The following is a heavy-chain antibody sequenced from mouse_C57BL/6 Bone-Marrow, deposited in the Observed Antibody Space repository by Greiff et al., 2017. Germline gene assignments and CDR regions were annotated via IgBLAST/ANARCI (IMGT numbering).Heavy chain of an antibody. V-gene: IGHV1-53*01. D-gene: IGHD2-10*02. Sequence: VKLQQPGTELVKPGASVKLSCKASGYTFTSYWMHWVKQRPGQGLEWIGNINPSNGGTNYNEKFKSKATLTVDKSSSTAYMQLSSLTSEDSAVYYCARWGYGNYGAWFAYWGQGTLVTVSA. CDR3: ARWGYGNYGAWFAY. J-gene: IGHJ3*01. CDR1: GYTFTSYW. CDR2: INPSNGGT.